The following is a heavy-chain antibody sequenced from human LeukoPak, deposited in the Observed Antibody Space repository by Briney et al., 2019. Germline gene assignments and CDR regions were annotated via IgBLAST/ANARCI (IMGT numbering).Heavy chain of an antibody. Sequence: SETLSLTCTVSDGSISSYYWSWIRQPAGKGLEWIGRIYTSGSITYNPSLKSRVSMSVDTSKNQFSLKLSSVTAADTAVYYCAKDTGTVTTFNYYYMDVWGKGTTVTVSS. J-gene: IGHJ6*03. D-gene: IGHD4-17*01. V-gene: IGHV4-4*07. CDR1: DGSISSYY. CDR3: AKDTGTVTTFNYYYMDV. CDR2: IYTSGSI.